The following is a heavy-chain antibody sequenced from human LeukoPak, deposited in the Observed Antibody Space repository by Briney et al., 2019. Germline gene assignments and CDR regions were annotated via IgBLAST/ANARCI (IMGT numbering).Heavy chain of an antibody. CDR2: INHSGST. V-gene: IGHV4-34*01. J-gene: IGHJ2*01. CDR3: ARLLGYCSGGSCYRLWYFDL. D-gene: IGHD2-15*01. Sequence: SETLSLTCAVYGGSFSGYYWSWIRQPPGKGLEWIGEINHSGSTNYNPSLKSRVTISVDTSKNQFSLKLSSVTAADTAVYYCARLLGYCSGGSCYRLWYFDLWGRGTLVTVSS. CDR1: GGSFSGYY.